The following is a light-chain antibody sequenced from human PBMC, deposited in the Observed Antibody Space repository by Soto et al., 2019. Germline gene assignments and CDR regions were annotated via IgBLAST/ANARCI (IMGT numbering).Light chain of an antibody. J-gene: IGLJ2*01. Sequence: QSVLTQRASVSGSPGQSITISCTGTSNDVGGYSYVSWYQQVPGKAPKLMIYEVSNRPSGVSNRFSGSKSGNTASLTISGLQAEDEADYYCSSYTSGITYVIFGGGTKLTVL. CDR2: EVS. V-gene: IGLV2-14*01. CDR3: SSYTSGITYVI. CDR1: SNDVGGYSY.